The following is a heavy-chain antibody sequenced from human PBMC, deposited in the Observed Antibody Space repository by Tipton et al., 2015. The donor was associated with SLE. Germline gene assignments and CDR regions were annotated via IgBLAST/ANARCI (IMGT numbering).Heavy chain of an antibody. J-gene: IGHJ4*02. CDR3: ARDRDYGDTGGFDY. V-gene: IGHV4-31*03. Sequence: TLSLTCTVSGGSISSGGYYWSWIRQHPGKGLEWIGYIYYSGSTYYNPSLKSRVTISVDTSKNQFSLKMSSVTAADTAVYYCARDRDYGDTGGFDYWGQGTLVTVSS. D-gene: IGHD4-17*01. CDR1: GGSISSGGYY. CDR2: IYYSGST.